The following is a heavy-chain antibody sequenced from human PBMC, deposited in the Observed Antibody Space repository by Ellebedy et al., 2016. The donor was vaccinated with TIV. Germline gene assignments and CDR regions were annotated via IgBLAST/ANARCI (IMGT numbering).Heavy chain of an antibody. CDR2: INHSGST. D-gene: IGHD6-13*01. J-gene: IGHJ4*02. CDR3: ARHGDSSSWYWLGLYFDY. CDR1: GGSFSGYY. V-gene: IGHV4-34*01. Sequence: GSLRLSCAVYGGSFSGYYWSWIRQPPGKGLEWIGEINHSGSTNYNPSLKSRVTISVDTSKNQFSLKLSSVTAADTAVYYCARHGDSSSWYWLGLYFDYWGQGTLVTVSS.